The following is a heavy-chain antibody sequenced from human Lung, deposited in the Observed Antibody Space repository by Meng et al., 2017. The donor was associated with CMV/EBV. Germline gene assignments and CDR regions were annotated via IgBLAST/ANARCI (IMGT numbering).Heavy chain of an antibody. CDR2: IYHSGST. CDR3: ARARFDY. J-gene: IGHJ4*02. Sequence: GSLRLSCTVSGYSISSGYYWGWVRQPPGKGLEWIGSIYHSGSTYYNPSLKSRVTISVDTSKNQFSLKLSSVTAADTAVYYCARARFDYWGQGTLVTVPS. CDR1: GYSISSGYY. V-gene: IGHV4-38-2*02.